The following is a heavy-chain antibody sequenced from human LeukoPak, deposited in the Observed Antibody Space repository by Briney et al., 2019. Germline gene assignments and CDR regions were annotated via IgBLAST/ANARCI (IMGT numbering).Heavy chain of an antibody. D-gene: IGHD1-26*01. Sequence: GGSLTLFCAACGFTYSGYDFHCLRRPPGGGGGWFSLFSCYGGTIYYADSVRGRFTISRDNSKNSLYLRMNSLRAEDTALYYCAKGSGGAYYNYFEDWGQGTLVSVAS. CDR1: GFTYSGYD. CDR2: FSCYGGTI. J-gene: IGHJ4*02. V-gene: IGHV3-43D*03. CDR3: AKGSGGAYYNYFED.